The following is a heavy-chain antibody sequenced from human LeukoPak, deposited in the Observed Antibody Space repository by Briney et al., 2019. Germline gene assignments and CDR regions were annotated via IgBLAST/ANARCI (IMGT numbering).Heavy chain of an antibody. J-gene: IGHJ5*02. D-gene: IGHD3-10*01. Sequence: SETLSLTCSVSGGSISSGSYYWSWIRQPAGKGLEWIGRIYTRGSTNYNPSLKSRVTISVDTSKNQFSLKLTSVTAADTAVYYCAREGLNMVRGVIPKEAWGWFDPWGQGTLVTVSS. CDR2: IYTRGST. V-gene: IGHV4-61*02. CDR3: AREGLNMVRGVIPKEAWGWFDP. CDR1: GGSISSGSYY.